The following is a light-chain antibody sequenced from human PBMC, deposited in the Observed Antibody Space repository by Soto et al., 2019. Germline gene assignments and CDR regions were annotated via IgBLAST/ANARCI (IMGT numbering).Light chain of an antibody. J-gene: IGKJ4*01. CDR2: AAS. CDR3: KRYNINPLP. Sequence: AIRMTQSPSSLSASTGDRVTITCRASQGISSYLAWYQQKPGKAPKLLIYAASTLQSGVPSRFSGSGSGTDFPLTIAGLQSEDFATYSCKRYNINPLPFAGGTKVKIK. CDR1: QGISSY. V-gene: IGKV1-8*01.